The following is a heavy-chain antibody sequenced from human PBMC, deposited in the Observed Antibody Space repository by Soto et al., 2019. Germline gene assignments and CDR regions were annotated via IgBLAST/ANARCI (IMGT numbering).Heavy chain of an antibody. Sequence: GASVNVSCKASGYTFTSYGISWVRQAPGQGPEWMGWISAYNGNTNYAQRLQGRVTITTDTSTNTAYMELRSLTSDDTAVYYCARRISVVAYYYYMDLRGKGTTVTVSS. CDR2: ISAYNGNT. D-gene: IGHD2-15*01. CDR1: GYTFTSYG. CDR3: ARRISVVAYYYYMDL. J-gene: IGHJ6*03. V-gene: IGHV1-18*04.